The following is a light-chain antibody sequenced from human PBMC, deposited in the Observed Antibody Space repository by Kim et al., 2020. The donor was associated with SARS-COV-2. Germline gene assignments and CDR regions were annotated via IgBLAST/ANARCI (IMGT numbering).Light chain of an antibody. CDR3: QQNSRWPWT. CDR1: QNIENR. V-gene: IGKV3-15*01. Sequence: TQTPAILSLSPGERATLSCTASQNIENRLIWFQQKVGQAPRLLIYYASTRATGVPVRFSGSGSGTDFTLTISSLQSEDFAVYWCQQNSRWPWTFGQGTKVDIK. CDR2: YAS. J-gene: IGKJ1*01.